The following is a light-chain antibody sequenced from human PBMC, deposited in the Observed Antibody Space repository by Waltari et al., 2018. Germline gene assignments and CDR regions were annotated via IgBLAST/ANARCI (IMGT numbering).Light chain of an antibody. V-gene: IGLV3-21*02. CDR3: QVWDSTINVRV. Sequence: SYVLTQPPSVSVAPGQTAKITCGGNNIERRGVHWYQQMPGQAPVRVVYDDSDRPSGIPERFSGSHSGNTATLTIIRVEAGDEADYYCQVWDSTINVRVFGGGTKLTVL. CDR1: NIERRG. CDR2: DDS. J-gene: IGLJ3*02.